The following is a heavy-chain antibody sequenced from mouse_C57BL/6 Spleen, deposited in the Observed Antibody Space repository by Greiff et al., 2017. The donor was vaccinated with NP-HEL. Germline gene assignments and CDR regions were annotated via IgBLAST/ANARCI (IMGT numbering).Heavy chain of an antibody. CDR3: ARGGYDGYRYFDY. CDR2: IYPRSGNT. V-gene: IGHV1-81*01. Sequence: VQLVESGAELARPGASVKLSCKASGYTFTSYGISWVKQRTGQGLEWIGEIYPRSGNTYYNEKFKGKATLTADKSSSTAYMELRSLTSEDSAVYFCARGGYDGYRYFDYWGQGTTLTVSS. D-gene: IGHD2-3*01. J-gene: IGHJ2*01. CDR1: GYTFTSYG.